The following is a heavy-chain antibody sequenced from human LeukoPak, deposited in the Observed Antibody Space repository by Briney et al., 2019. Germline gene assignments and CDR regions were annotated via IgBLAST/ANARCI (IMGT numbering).Heavy chain of an antibody. D-gene: IGHD3-9*01. CDR1: GGSISSYY. Sequence: SETLSLTSTVSGGSISSYYWSWMRQPPGKGLEWIGYIYYSGSTNYNPSLKSRVTISVDTSKNQFSLKLSSVTAADTAVYYCAVYDILTGYYYWGQGTLVTVSS. V-gene: IGHV4-59*01. J-gene: IGHJ4*02. CDR2: IYYSGST. CDR3: AVYDILTGYYY.